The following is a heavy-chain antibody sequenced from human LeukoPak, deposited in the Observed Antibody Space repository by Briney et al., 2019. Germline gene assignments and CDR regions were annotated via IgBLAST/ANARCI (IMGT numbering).Heavy chain of an antibody. V-gene: IGHV3-7*01. D-gene: IGHD6-19*01. CDR3: ARAHSSGWAFDY. CDR2: IKQDGSEK. Sequence: GGSLRLSCAASGFSFSSYWMSWVRQAPGKGLERVATIKQDGSEKYYVDSVKRRFTISRDTAKNSLSLQMNSLRAEDTAVYYCARAHSSGWAFDYWGQGTLVTVSS. CDR1: GFSFSSYW. J-gene: IGHJ4*02.